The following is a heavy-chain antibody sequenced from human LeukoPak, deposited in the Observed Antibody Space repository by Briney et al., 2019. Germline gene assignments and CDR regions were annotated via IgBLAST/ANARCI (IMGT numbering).Heavy chain of an antibody. CDR3: ARGLGVPDAFDI. D-gene: IGHD1-26*01. V-gene: IGHV3-21*01. J-gene: IGHJ3*02. CDR2: ISSSSSYI. CDR1: GFTFSSYR. Sequence: GGSLRLSCAASGFTFSSYRMNWVRQAPGKGLEWVSSISSSSSYIYSADSMKGRFTISRDNAKNSLYLQMNSLRAEDTAVCYCARGLGVPDAFDIWGQGTMVTVSS.